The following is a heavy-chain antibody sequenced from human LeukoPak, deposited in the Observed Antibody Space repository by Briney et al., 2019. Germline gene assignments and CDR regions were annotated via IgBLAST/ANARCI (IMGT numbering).Heavy chain of an antibody. Sequence: GGSLRLSCAASGFTFSSYAMHWVRQAPGKGLEWVAVISYDGSNKYYADSVKGRFTISRDNPKNTLYLQMNSLRAEDTAVYYCAKSVRGYSYAYYPKWGQGTLVTVSS. CDR2: ISYDGSNK. CDR1: GFTFSSYA. J-gene: IGHJ4*02. CDR3: AKSVRGYSYAYYPK. V-gene: IGHV3-30-3*01. D-gene: IGHD5-18*01.